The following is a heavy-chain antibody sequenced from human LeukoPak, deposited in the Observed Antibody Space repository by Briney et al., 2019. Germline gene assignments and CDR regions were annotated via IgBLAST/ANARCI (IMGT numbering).Heavy chain of an antibody. V-gene: IGHV1-2*02. CDR2: INPNSGGT. CDR1: GCTFTGYY. J-gene: IGHJ4*02. Sequence: ASVKVSCKASGCTFTGYYMHWVRQAPGQGLEWMGWINPNSGGTNYAQKFQGRVTMTRDTSISTAYMELSRLRSDDTAVYYCARSPVTMIVVVKEIDYWGQGTLVTVSS. D-gene: IGHD3-22*01. CDR3: ARSPVTMIVVVKEIDY.